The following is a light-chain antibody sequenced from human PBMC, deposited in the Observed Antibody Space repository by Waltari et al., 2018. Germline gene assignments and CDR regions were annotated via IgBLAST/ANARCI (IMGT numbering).Light chain of an antibody. CDR2: KGN. V-gene: IGLV8-61*01. CDR3: SLYMGSGIWV. Sequence: QTVVTQEPSLSVSPGGTVTLTCTLSSGSLSTTSYATWYQQTPAQAPPTLVYKGNSRSSGVPDRFSGSILGNKAALTITGAQADDECDYYCSLYMGSGIWVFGGGTKLTVL. J-gene: IGLJ3*02. CDR1: SGSLSTTSY.